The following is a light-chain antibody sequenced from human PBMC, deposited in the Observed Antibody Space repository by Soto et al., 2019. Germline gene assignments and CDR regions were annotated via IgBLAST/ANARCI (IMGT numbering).Light chain of an antibody. CDR1: QSISSW. CDR2: DAS. V-gene: IGKV1-5*01. Sequence: DIQMTQSPSTLSASVGDRVTITCRASQSISSWLAWYQQKPGKAPKLLIYDASNLESGVPSRFSGGGSGTEFSLTISSLQPDDFATYYCQQYNYFWAFGQGTGVEIK. CDR3: QQYNYFWA. J-gene: IGKJ1*01.